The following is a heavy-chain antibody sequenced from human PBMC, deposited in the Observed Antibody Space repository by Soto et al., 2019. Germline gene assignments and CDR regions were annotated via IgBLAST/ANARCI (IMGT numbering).Heavy chain of an antibody. CDR1: GFIFNTYA. CDR2: ITNTGGGP. CDR3: ATRPRYYNMDV. V-gene: IGHV3-23*01. J-gene: IGHJ6*02. Sequence: GGSLRLSCAASGFIFNTYAMTWVRQAPGKGLEWVAPITNTGGGPYYADSVTGRFTISRDKSNNRLYLQIYTLRDEATVVYFCATRPRYYNMDVWGQGTTVTVSS.